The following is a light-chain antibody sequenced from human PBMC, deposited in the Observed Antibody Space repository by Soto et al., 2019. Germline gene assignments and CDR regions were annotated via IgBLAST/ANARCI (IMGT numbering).Light chain of an antibody. CDR3: QQYNSWWT. J-gene: IGKJ1*01. Sequence: GDRVTITCRASQSISSWLAWYQQKPGKAPKLLIYDASSVESGVPSRFSGSGSGTEFTLTISSLQPDDFATYYCQQYNSWWTFGQGTKVEIK. V-gene: IGKV1-5*01. CDR2: DAS. CDR1: QSISSW.